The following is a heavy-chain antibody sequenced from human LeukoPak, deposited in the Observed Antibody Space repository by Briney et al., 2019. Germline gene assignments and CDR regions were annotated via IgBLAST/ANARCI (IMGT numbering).Heavy chain of an antibody. CDR3: ASLSNPDAFDI. J-gene: IGHJ3*02. CDR1: GYTFTGYY. D-gene: IGHD2/OR15-2a*01. CDR2: INPNSGVT. V-gene: IGHV1-2*06. Sequence: ASVKVSCKDSGYTFTGYYMHWVRQAPGQGLEWMGRINPNSGVTHYAQKFQGRVTMTRDTSISTAYMELSRLRSDDTAVYYCASLSNPDAFDIWGQGTMVTVSS.